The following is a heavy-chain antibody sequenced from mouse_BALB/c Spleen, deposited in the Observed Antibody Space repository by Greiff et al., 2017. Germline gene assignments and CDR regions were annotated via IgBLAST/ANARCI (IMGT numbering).Heavy chain of an antibody. Sequence: EVKLVESGGDLVKPGGSLKLSCAASGFTFSSYGMSWVRQTPDKRLEWVATISSGGSYTYYPDSVKGRFTISRDNAKNTLYLQMSSLKSEDTAMYYCARRPPTGYAMDYWGQGTSVTVSS. J-gene: IGHJ4*01. CDR1: GFTFSSYG. CDR3: ARRPPTGYAMDY. CDR2: ISSGGSYT. V-gene: IGHV5-6*02.